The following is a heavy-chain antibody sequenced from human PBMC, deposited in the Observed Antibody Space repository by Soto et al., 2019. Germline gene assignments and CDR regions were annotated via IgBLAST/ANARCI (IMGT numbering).Heavy chain of an antibody. Sequence: EVQLVESGGGLVRRGGSLRLSCAASGFTFGSYSMNWVRQAPGKGLEWISYINGSSSTMYYADSVKGRFIISRDNADNSVYLQMNSLRYADTAVYYCARGERFSWSGDRCVSDGLVLAGGQGTLVTVSS. CDR3: ARGERFSWSGDRCVSDGLVLA. V-gene: IGHV3-48*02. J-gene: IGHJ4*02. CDR2: INGSSSTM. CDR1: GFTFGSYS. D-gene: IGHD2-15*01.